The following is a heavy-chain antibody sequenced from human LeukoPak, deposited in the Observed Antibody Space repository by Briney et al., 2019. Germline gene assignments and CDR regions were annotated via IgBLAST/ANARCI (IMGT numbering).Heavy chain of an antibody. CDR2: ISAYNGNT. D-gene: IGHD6-6*01. Sequence: ASVKVSCKASGYTFTSYGISWVRQAPGQGLEWMGWISAYNGNTNYAQKLQGRVTMTTDTSTSTAYMELRSLRSDDTAVYYCARVVYSSSSFYYYYMDVWGKGTTVTVSS. CDR3: ARVVYSSSSFYYYYMDV. J-gene: IGHJ6*03. CDR1: GYTFTSYG. V-gene: IGHV1-18*01.